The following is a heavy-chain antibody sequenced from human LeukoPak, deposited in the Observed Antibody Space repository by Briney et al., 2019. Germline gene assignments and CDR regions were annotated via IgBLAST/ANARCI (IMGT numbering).Heavy chain of an antibody. Sequence: PSETLSLTCTVSGGSISSSSYYWGWIRQPPGKGLEWIGSIYYSGSTYYNPSLKSRVTISVDTSKNQFSLKLSSVTAADTAVYYCARLLGQWLVPGFDYWGQGTLVTVSS. J-gene: IGHJ4*02. D-gene: IGHD6-19*01. CDR1: GGSISSSSYY. CDR2: IYYSGST. CDR3: ARLLGQWLVPGFDY. V-gene: IGHV4-39*01.